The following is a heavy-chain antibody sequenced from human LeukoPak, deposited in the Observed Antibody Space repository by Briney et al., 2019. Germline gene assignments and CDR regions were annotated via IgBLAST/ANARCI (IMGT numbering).Heavy chain of an antibody. V-gene: IGHV3-7*01. Sequence: GGSLRLSRALSGFTLSIYWMSWVRHARGKGLEWVANIKEDGAGKYYVDSVKGRFTISRDNTKNSLFLQMNSLRAEGTAVYYCARDLSLHIYSSPIKSHYMDVWGQGTTVTVSS. CDR1: GFTLSIYW. J-gene: IGHJ6*03. CDR2: IKEDGAGK. CDR3: ARDLSLHIYSSPIKSHYMDV. D-gene: IGHD6-13*01.